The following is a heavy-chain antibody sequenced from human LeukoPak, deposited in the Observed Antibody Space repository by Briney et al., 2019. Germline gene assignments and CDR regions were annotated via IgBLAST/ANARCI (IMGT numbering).Heavy chain of an antibody. Sequence: SQTLSLTCTVSGGSISSSGYYWRWIRQHPGKGLEWIGYIYYSGSTYYNPSLKSRVTISVDTSKNQFSLKLSSVTAADTAVYYCARDEVVAHYGMDVWGQGTTVTVSS. V-gene: IGHV4-31*03. CDR1: GGSISSSGYY. CDR2: IYYSGST. J-gene: IGHJ6*02. CDR3: ARDEVVAHYGMDV. D-gene: IGHD3-22*01.